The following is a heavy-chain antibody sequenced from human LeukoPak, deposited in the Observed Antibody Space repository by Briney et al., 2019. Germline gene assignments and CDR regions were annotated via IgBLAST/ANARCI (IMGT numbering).Heavy chain of an antibody. CDR3: ARVQWLRSFDY. Sequence: SGTLSLTCAVYGGSFSGYYWSWIRQPPGKGLEWIGEINHSGSTNYNPSLKSRVTISVDTSKNQFSLKLSSVTAAGTAVYYCARVQWLRSFDYWGQGTLVTDSS. CDR2: INHSGST. CDR1: GGSFSGYY. D-gene: IGHD3-22*01. V-gene: IGHV4-34*01. J-gene: IGHJ4*02.